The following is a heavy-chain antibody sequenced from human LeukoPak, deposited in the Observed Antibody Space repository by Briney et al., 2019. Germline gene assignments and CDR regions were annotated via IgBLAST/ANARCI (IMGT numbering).Heavy chain of an antibody. J-gene: IGHJ4*02. CDR1: GGSISSATYY. V-gene: IGHV4-31*03. CDR2: IYYSGST. Sequence: SETLSLTCTVSGGSISSATYYWGWIRQHPGKGLEWVGLIYYSGSTYYKPSLKSRITISVDTSKNQFSLELTSVTAADTAVYYCVRWRFDSGDHVFDYWGQGTLVTVSS. CDR3: VRWRFDSGDHVFDY. D-gene: IGHD6-19*01.